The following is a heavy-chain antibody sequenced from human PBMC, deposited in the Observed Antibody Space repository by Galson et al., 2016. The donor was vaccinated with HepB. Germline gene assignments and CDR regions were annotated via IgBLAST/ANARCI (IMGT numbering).Heavy chain of an antibody. J-gene: IGHJ3*01. CDR1: GYTFRSYA. CDR2: ISVYGIT. CDR3: ARGQPKYSYDDAFDV. V-gene: IGHV3-23*01. Sequence: SLRLSCAASGYTFRSYAMTWVRQAPGKGWEWVSGISVYGITYYADSVQGRFTVSRDNSKSTLYLQMNSLRAEDTAIYYCARGQPKYSYDDAFDVWGQGTMVTVSS. D-gene: IGHD5-18*01.